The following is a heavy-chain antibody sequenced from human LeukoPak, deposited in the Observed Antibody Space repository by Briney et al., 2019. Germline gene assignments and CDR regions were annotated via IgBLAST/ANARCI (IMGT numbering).Heavy chain of an antibody. CDR3: ARYGRDGYNYPVIYD. CDR2: IYPGDSDT. CDR1: GYSFTSYW. D-gene: IGHD5-24*01. Sequence: GESLKISCKGSGYSFTSYWIGWVRQMPGKGLEWMGIIYPGDSDTRYSPSFQSQVTISADKSISTAYLQWSSLKASDTAMYYCARYGRDGYNYPVIYDWGQGTLVTVSS. J-gene: IGHJ4*02. V-gene: IGHV5-51*01.